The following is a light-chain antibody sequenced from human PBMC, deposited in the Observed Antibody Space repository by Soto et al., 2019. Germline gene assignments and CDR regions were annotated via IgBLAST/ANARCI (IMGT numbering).Light chain of an antibody. CDR3: SSYTISSTLGI. Sequence: QPVLTQPASVSGSPGQSITISCTGTSSDVGGYNYVSWYQQHPGKAPKLMIFEVSNRPSGVSNRFSGSKSGNTASLTISGLQAEDEADYYCSSYTISSTLGIFGGGTKLTVL. V-gene: IGLV2-14*01. CDR1: SSDVGGYNY. CDR2: EVS. J-gene: IGLJ2*01.